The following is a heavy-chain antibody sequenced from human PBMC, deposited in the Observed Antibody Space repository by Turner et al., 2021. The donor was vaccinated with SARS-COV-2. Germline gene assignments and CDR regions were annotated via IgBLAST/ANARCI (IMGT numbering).Heavy chain of an antibody. Sequence: QLQLQESAPGLVKPSETLSLTCTVSGCSISSSYYYWGWIRQPPGKGLEWIGSIYYSGGTYNNASIKRGVTITVDTSKNRSALKVSTVIAADAAVYYCARQGSGSDYAVPDYWGQGTLVTVSS. CDR2: IYYSGGT. V-gene: IGHV4-39*01. CDR3: ARQGSGSDYAVPDY. CDR1: GCSISSSYYY. D-gene: IGHD3-10*01. J-gene: IGHJ4*02.